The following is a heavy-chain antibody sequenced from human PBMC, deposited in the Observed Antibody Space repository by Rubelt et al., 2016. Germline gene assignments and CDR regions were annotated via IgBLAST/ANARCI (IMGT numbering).Heavy chain of an antibody. Sequence: GQLQESGPGLVKPSETLSLTCTVSGGSLTSYYWSWVRRPPGKGLAWIGYIYFSGGAIYNPSLKSRVTMSVDTSKNQFSLNLNSVTAADTALYYCARADNNCAMDVWGQGTTVTVSS. CDR1: GGSLTSYY. CDR2: IYFSGGA. V-gene: IGHV4-59*08. CDR3: ARADNNCAMDV. D-gene: IGHD1-1*01. J-gene: IGHJ6*02.